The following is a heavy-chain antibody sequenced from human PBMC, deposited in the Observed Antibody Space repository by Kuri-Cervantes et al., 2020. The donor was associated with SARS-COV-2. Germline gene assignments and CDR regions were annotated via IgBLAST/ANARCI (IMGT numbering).Heavy chain of an antibody. J-gene: IGHJ4*02. CDR2: ISYDGSNK. D-gene: IGHD3-3*01. Sequence: GGSLRLSCAASGFTFSSYGMHWVRQAPGKGLEWVAVISYDGSNKYYADSVKGRFTISRDNSKNTLYLQMNSLRAEDTAVYYCARDQDDFWSGYRLTFDYWGQGTLVTVSS. CDR3: ARDQDDFWSGYRLTFDY. V-gene: IGHV3-30*03. CDR1: GFTFSSYG.